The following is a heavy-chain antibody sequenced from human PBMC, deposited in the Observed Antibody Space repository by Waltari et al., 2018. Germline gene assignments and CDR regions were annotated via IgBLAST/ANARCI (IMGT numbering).Heavy chain of an antibody. CDR2: ISSSSTI. CDR1: GFTFSSYS. V-gene: IGHV3-48*01. CDR3: ARDAGGDA. Sequence: EVQLVESGGGLVQPGGSLRLSCAASGFTFSSYSMNWVRQAPGKGLEWVSYISSSSTIYYADSVKGRFTISRDNAKNSLYLQMNSLRAEDTAVYYCARDAGGDAWGQGTLVTVSS. J-gene: IGHJ5*02.